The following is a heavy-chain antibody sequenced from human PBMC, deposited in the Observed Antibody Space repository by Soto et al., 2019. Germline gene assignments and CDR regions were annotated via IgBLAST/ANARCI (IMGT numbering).Heavy chain of an antibody. V-gene: IGHV4-39*01. CDR2: IYYSGST. Sequence: QLQLQESGPGLVKPSDTLSLTCTVSGGSISTNSYYWGWIRQPPGKGLEWIGSIYYSGSTFYNPSLKSRVTISVDTSKIQFSLKLSSVTAADTAVFFCARRGSGSWYFDYWGQGTLVTVSS. CDR1: GGSISTNSYY. D-gene: IGHD6-13*01. CDR3: ARRGSGSWYFDY. J-gene: IGHJ4*02.